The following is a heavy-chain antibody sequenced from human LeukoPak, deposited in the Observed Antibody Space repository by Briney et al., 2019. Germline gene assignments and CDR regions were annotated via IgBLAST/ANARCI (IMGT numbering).Heavy chain of an antibody. V-gene: IGHV3-33*06. Sequence: GGSLRLSCAASGFSFSSYYMSWVRQAPGKGLEWVAVMWYDGSRALHADSVKGRFTISRDISKNTLYLQMDSLRAEDTAVYYCAKSRDGYHHGLLWGQGTLVTVSS. D-gene: IGHD5-24*01. CDR1: GFSFSSYY. CDR3: AKSRDGYHHGLL. J-gene: IGHJ1*01. CDR2: MWYDGSRA.